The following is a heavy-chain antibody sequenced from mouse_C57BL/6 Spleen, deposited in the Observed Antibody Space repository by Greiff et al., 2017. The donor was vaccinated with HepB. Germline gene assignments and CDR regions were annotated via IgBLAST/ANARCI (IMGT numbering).Heavy chain of an antibody. Sequence: EVKLMESEGGLVQPGSSMKLSCTASGFTFSDYYMAWVRQVPEKGLEWVANINYDGSSTYYLDSLKSRFIISRDNAKNILYLQMSSLKSEDTATYYCARGWGYFDYWGQGTTLTVSS. CDR3: ARGWGYFDY. D-gene: IGHD2-3*01. J-gene: IGHJ2*01. CDR2: INYDGSST. V-gene: IGHV5-16*01. CDR1: GFTFSDYY.